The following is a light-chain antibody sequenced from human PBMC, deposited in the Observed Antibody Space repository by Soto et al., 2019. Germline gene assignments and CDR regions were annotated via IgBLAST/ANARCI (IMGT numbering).Light chain of an antibody. Sequence: EIVLTQSPGTLSLSPGERATLSCRASQSVSSSYLAWYQQKPGQAPRLLIYGASSRATGIPDRFSGSGSGTDLTITISRLEPEDCAVYYCQQYGSSPGYTFGQGTKLVMK. J-gene: IGKJ2*01. CDR1: QSVSSSY. CDR2: GAS. CDR3: QQYGSSPGYT. V-gene: IGKV3-20*01.